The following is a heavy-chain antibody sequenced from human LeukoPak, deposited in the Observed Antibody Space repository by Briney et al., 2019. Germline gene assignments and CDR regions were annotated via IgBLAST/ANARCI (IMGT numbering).Heavy chain of an antibody. CDR2: SKNDGSST. D-gene: IGHD3-22*01. CDR1: GFTSSGDW. CDR3: ARSLLYYYDSSGPEN. J-gene: IGHJ4*02. V-gene: IGHV3-74*01. Sequence: GGSLRLSCAVSGFTSSGDWMHWVRQAPGKGLVWVSRSKNDGSSTSYADSVKGRFTISRDNAKNTLYLQMNSLRAEDTAVYYCARSLLYYYDSSGPENWGQGSLVTVSS.